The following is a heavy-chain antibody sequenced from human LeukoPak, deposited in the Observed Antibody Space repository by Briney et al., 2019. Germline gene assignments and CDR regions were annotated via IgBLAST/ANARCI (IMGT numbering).Heavy chain of an antibody. CDR3: ARHDGDCSNTSCLNWFDP. CDR1: GYSISSGYY. D-gene: IGHD2-2*01. Sequence: PSETLSLTCVVSGYSISSGYYWGWIRQPPRKGLEWIGSIYHSGSTYYNPSLKSRVTISLDTSKNHFSLKLTSVTAADTAVYYCARHDGDCSNTSCLNWFDPWGQGTLVTVSS. CDR2: IYHSGST. J-gene: IGHJ5*02. V-gene: IGHV4-38-2*01.